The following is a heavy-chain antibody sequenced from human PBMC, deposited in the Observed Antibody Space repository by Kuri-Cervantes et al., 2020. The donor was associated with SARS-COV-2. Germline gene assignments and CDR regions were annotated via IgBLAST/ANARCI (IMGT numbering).Heavy chain of an antibody. CDR3: AKADWANYYYYGMDV. V-gene: IGHV3-23*01. CDR1: GFTFSSYA. Sequence: GESLKISCAASGFTFSSYAMSWVRQAPGKGLEWVSAISGSGGSTYYADSVKGRFTISRDNSKNTLYLQMNSLRAEDTAVYYRAKADWANYYYYGMDVWGQGTTVTVSS. J-gene: IGHJ6*02. D-gene: IGHD3-9*01. CDR2: ISGSGGST.